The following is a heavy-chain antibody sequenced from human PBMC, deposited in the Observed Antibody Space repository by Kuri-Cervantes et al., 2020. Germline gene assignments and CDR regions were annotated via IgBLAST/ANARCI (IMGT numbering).Heavy chain of an antibody. V-gene: IGHV1-8*02. J-gene: IGHJ4*02. CDR3: ARGPYDRSGWPQ. Sequence: ASVKVSCKASGYTFTGYYMHWVRQAPGQGLEWMGWMNPNSGNTGYAQKFQGRATMTRNTSISTAYMELSSLRSEDTAVYYCARGPYDRSGWPQWGQGTLVTVSS. CDR2: MNPNSGNT. CDR1: GYTFTGYY. D-gene: IGHD6-19*01.